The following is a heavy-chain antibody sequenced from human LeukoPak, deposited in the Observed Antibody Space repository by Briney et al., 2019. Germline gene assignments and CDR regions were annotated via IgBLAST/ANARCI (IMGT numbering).Heavy chain of an antibody. D-gene: IGHD3-22*01. CDR3: ARSPLNYYDSSGYPHPFDY. Sequence: PSETLSLTCTVSGGSISSSSYYWGWIRQPPGKGLEWIGSIYYSGSTYYNPSLKSRVTMSVDTSKNQFSLKLSSVTAADTAVYYCARSPLNYYDSSGYPHPFDYWGQGTLVTVSS. CDR1: GGSISSSSYY. V-gene: IGHV4-39*07. J-gene: IGHJ4*02. CDR2: IYYSGST.